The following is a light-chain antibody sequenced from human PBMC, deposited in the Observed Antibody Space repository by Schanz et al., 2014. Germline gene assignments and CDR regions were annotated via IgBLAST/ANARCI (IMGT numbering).Light chain of an antibody. CDR1: SGDVGAYNY. CDR2: EGS. J-gene: IGLJ2*01. CDR3: CSYAGNYTRV. Sequence: QSALTQPASVSGSPGQSITISCTGTSGDVGAYNYVSWYQHHPGKAPKLMIYEGSKRPSGVSNRFSGSKSGSTASLTISGLQAEDEADYYCCSYAGNYTRVFGGGTKLTVL. V-gene: IGLV2-14*01.